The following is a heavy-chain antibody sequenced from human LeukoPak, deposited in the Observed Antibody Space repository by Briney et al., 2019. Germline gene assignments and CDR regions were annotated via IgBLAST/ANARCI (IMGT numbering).Heavy chain of an antibody. CDR1: GFTFDDYA. V-gene: IGHV3-43*02. CDR2: ISGDGGST. CDR3: AKDISRNFVVVPAADY. J-gene: IGHJ4*02. Sequence: GWSLRLSCAASGFTFDDYAMHWVRQPPGKSMEWVSLISGDGGSTYYADSVKGRFTVSRDNRKNSLYLQMNSLRTEDTALYYCAKDISRNFVVVPAADYWGQGTLVTVSS. D-gene: IGHD2-2*01.